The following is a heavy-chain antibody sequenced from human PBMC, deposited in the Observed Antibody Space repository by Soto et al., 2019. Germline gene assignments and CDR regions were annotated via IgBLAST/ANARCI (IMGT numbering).Heavy chain of an antibody. CDR3: ARKVLGSTSHPDLWYFDL. J-gene: IGHJ2*01. V-gene: IGHV3-23*01. D-gene: IGHD2-2*01. Sequence: EVQLLESGGGLVQPGGSLRLSCVGSGFTFINYAMNWVRQTPGKGLEWVSGISGGGDRTFDADSVKGRFTISRDNSKNTVNLQMNSLRADDTAVYYCARKVLGSTSHPDLWYFDLWGRGTLVTVSS. CDR2: ISGGGDRT. CDR1: GFTFINYA.